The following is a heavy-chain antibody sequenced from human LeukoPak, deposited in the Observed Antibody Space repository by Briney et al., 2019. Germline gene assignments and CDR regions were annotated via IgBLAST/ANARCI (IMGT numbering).Heavy chain of an antibody. D-gene: IGHD3-22*01. CDR3: ATLGYHLDS. J-gene: IGHJ4*02. CDR1: GFDFSAYE. CDR2: FAGSDTTT. Sequence: TGGSLRLSCAASGFDFSAYEMNWVRQAPGKGLEWVSYFAGSDTTTYYADSVKGRFTTSRDNAKNSLYLQMNSLRAEDTGLYYCATLGYHLDSWGQGTLVTVSS. V-gene: IGHV3-48*03.